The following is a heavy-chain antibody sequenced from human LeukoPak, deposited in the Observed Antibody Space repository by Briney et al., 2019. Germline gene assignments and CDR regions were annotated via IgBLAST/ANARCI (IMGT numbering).Heavy chain of an antibody. D-gene: IGHD2-15*01. CDR3: EREYCSGGSCYSSGGPGFDY. CDR2: ISYDGNYK. Sequence: GRSLRLSCAASGFTFSSYGMHWVRQAPGKGLEWVTSISYDGNYKYYADSVKGRFTISRDFSKNTLYLQMNSLRAVDTAVYYCEREYCSGGSCYSSGGPGFDYWGQGTLVTVSS. V-gene: IGHV3-30*03. J-gene: IGHJ4*02. CDR1: GFTFSSYG.